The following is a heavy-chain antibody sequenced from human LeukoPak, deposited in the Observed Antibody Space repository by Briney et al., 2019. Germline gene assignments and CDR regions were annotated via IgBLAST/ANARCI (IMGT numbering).Heavy chain of an antibody. V-gene: IGHV3-72*01. J-gene: IGHJ4*02. Sequence: PGGSLRLSCTASGFTLSDRYIDWVRQAPGKGLEWVGRSRNKANSYNTEYAASVKDRFTISRDESKNLLYLQMNSLKTADTAVYYCTRCSTGTRLYYFDYWGQGTLVTVSS. CDR2: SRNKANSYNT. CDR3: TRCSTGTRLYYFDY. D-gene: IGHD1/OR15-1a*01. CDR1: GFTLSDRY.